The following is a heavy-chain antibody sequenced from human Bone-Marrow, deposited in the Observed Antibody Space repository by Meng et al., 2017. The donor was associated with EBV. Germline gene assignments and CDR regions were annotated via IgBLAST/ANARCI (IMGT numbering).Heavy chain of an antibody. CDR1: GFTFSTFW. Sequence: EVQLVESGGALVQPGGSLRLSCAVSGFTFSTFWMHWVRQVPGKGLVWIARINENGGITTYADSVKGRFTISRDNPRNTLYLQMNSLRAEDTAVYFCSRDLAGPFDDWGQGTLVTVAS. V-gene: IGHV3-74*01. J-gene: IGHJ4*02. CDR2: INENGGIT. CDR3: SRDLAGPFDD.